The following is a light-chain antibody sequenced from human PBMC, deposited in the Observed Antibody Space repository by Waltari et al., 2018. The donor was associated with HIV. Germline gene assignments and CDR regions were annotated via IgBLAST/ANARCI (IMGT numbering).Light chain of an antibody. CDR3: QQYDNWPPFT. CDR2: DAS. J-gene: IGKJ2*01. Sequence: EVVMTQSPATLSVSPGGRATLSCRASQSVGSHFAWYQQNPGQAPRLLMYDASTRATGIPARFSGSGSGTEFTLTISSLQSEDSAIYYCQQYDNWPPFTFGQGTKLEIK. CDR1: QSVGSH. V-gene: IGKV3-15*01.